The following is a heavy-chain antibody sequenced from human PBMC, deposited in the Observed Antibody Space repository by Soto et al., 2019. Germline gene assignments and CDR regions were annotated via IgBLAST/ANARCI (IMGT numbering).Heavy chain of an antibody. CDR3: AKYAVYSDGLWLMDH. CDR1: GFTFSSYG. J-gene: IGHJ4*02. CDR2: ISYDGSNK. Sequence: VGSLRLSCAASGFTFSSYGMHWVRQAPGEGLEWVAVISYDGSNKYYADSVKGRFTISRDNSKNTVYLQRTDLRADYTAVYYCAKYAVYSDGLWLMDHWGQGTQVTVSS. V-gene: IGHV3-30*18. D-gene: IGHD2-21*02.